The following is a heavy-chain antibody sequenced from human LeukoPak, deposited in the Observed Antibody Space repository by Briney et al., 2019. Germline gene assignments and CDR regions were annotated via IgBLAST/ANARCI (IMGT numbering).Heavy chain of an antibody. J-gene: IGHJ6*02. D-gene: IGHD3-3*01. Sequence: SETLSLTCTVSGGSISSGGYYWGWIRQHPGKGLEWIGYIYYSGSTYYNPSLKSRVTISVDTSKNQFSLKLSSVTAADTAVYYCAREAIFVPNTSNYGMDVWGQGTTVTVSS. V-gene: IGHV4-31*03. CDR3: AREAIFVPNTSNYGMDV. CDR2: IYYSGST. CDR1: GGSISSGGYY.